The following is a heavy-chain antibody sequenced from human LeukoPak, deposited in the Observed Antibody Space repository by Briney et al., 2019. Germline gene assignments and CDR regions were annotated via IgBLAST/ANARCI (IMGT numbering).Heavy chain of an antibody. V-gene: IGHV4-59*08. Sequence: SETLSLTCTVSGGSISSSYWSWIRQPPGKGRDWIGYVSHSGGTNYKPSLKSRVTISVDTSKRQFSLKLSSVTAADTAVYYCARSFDSAYYYMDVWGKGTTVTVS. CDR2: VSHSGGT. CDR1: GGSISSSY. J-gene: IGHJ6*03. CDR3: ARSFDSAYYYMDV. D-gene: IGHD3-10*01.